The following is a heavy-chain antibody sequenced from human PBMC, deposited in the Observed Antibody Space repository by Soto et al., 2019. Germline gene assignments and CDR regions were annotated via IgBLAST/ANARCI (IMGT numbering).Heavy chain of an antibody. CDR3: AKESDSSGYYFYFYYGMDV. V-gene: IGHV3-23*01. Sequence: GGSLRLSCAASGFTFSSYAMSWVRQAPGKGLEWVSAISGSGGSTYYADSVKGRFTISRDNSKNTLYLQMNSLRAEDTAVYYCAKESDSSGYYFYFYYGMDVWGQGTTVTVSS. D-gene: IGHD3-22*01. CDR2: ISGSGGST. CDR1: GFTFSSYA. J-gene: IGHJ6*02.